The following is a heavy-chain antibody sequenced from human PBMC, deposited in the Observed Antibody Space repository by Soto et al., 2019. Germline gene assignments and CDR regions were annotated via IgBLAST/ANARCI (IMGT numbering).Heavy chain of an antibody. J-gene: IGHJ5*02. CDR2: VSSSGST. D-gene: IGHD3-22*01. CDR3: ARVEGNYYDRSGHYVNWFDP. CDR1: GGSINDYY. Sequence: SETLSLTCTVSGGSINDYYWGWIRQPSGKGLEWIGHVSSSGSTKYTPSLQSRVTISVGTSKKQFSLKLNSVTAADTAVYYCARVEGNYYDRSGHYVNWFDPWGQGIMVTVS. V-gene: IGHV4-59*01.